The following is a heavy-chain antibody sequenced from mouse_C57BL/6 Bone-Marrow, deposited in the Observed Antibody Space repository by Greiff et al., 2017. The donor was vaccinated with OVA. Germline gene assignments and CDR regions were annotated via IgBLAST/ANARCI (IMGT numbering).Heavy chain of an antibody. V-gene: IGHV3-1*01. Sequence: EVKLVESGPGMVKPSQSLSLTCTVTGYSITSGYDWHWIRHFPGNKLEWMGYISYSGSTNYNPSLKSRISITHDTSKNHIFLKLNSVTTEDTATYYCARTYSNPYYYAMDYWGQGTSVTVSS. CDR3: ARTYSNPYYYAMDY. CDR1: GYSITSGYD. D-gene: IGHD2-5*01. J-gene: IGHJ4*01. CDR2: ISYSGST.